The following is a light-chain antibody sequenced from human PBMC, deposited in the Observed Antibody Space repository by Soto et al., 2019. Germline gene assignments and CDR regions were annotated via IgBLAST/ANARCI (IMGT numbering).Light chain of an antibody. J-gene: IGKJ1*01. V-gene: IGKV1-5*01. CDR2: GAS. CDR1: QSIRHY. Sequence: DIQTTQSPPTLSASVGDRVTITCRASQSIRHYLAWYQQMPGKAPKLLIYGASTLQSGVPSRFSGSRSGTEFTLTTSSLQPDDFGTYFCQHHNSYSQTFGQGTKVEIK. CDR3: QHHNSYSQT.